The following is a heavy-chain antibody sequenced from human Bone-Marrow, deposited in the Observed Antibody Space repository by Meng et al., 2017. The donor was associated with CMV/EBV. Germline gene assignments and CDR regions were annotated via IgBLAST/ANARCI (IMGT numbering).Heavy chain of an antibody. CDR2: INWNGAST. CDR3: ARGRIGSYVYFQN. V-gene: IGHV3-20*04. CDR1: GFTFDDYG. J-gene: IGHJ1*01. Sequence: GGSLRLSCAASGFTFDDYGMSWVRQAPGKGLEWVSGINWNGASTGYADSVKGRFTISRDNAKNSLYLQMNSLRAGDTAFYYCARGRIGSYVYFQNWGQGTLVPSTQ. D-gene: IGHD1-26*01.